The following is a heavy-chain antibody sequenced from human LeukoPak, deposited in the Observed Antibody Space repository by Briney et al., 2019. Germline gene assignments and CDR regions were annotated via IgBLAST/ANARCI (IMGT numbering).Heavy chain of an antibody. D-gene: IGHD2-15*01. CDR2: ISGSGDST. J-gene: IGHJ4*02. Sequence: GGSLRLSCAASGFTFSSFAMSWVRQAPGKGLEWISGISGSGDSTYYADSVKGRFTISRDNSKNTLYLQMNSLRAEDTAVYYCAKDLLSGGNCYSIFHYWGQGTLVTVSS. CDR3: AKDLLSGGNCYSIFHY. V-gene: IGHV3-23*01. CDR1: GFTFSSFA.